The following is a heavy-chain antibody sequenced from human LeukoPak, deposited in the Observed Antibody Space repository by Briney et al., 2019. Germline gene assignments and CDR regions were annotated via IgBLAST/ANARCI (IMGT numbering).Heavy chain of an antibody. CDR3: ARATGHNFDY. J-gene: IGHJ4*02. CDR2: ISYDGSNK. V-gene: IGHV3-30*04. Sequence: ARSLRLSCAASGFTFSSYAMHWVRQAPGKGLEWVAVISYDGSNKYYADSVKGRFTISRDNSKNTLYLQMNSLRAEDTAVYYCARATGHNFDYWGQGTLVTVSS. D-gene: IGHD2-8*02. CDR1: GFTFSSYA.